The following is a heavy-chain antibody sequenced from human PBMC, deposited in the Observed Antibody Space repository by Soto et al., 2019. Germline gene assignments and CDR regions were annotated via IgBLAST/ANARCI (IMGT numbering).Heavy chain of an antibody. V-gene: IGHV3-23*01. D-gene: IGHD4-17*01. J-gene: IGHJ6*02. CDR1: GFTFSSYA. CDR3: AIGGVRWGNYDYGMDV. CDR2: ISGSGGST. Sequence: EVQLLESGGGLVQPGGSLRLSCAASGFTFSSYAMSWVRQAPGKGLEWVSAISGSGGSTYYADSVKGRFTISSDNSKNPLYVQMNSTRAEDTDVYYCAIGGVRWGNYDYGMDVWGQGTTVTVSS.